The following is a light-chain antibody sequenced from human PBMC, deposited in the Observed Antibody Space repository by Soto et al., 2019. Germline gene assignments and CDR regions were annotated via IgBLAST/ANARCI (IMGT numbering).Light chain of an antibody. CDR3: QADDSRLSGYV. CDR1: SSNSGAGYG. V-gene: IGLV1-40*01. J-gene: IGLJ1*01. CDR2: GNI. Sequence: QSVLTQAPSESGAPVQRVTISGTGSSSNSGAGYGVHWYQHRPGTAPKLLISGNIDRPSGVPDRFSGSKSATSASLAITGLHAEDEADDYCQADDSRLSGYVFGAGTKVTVL.